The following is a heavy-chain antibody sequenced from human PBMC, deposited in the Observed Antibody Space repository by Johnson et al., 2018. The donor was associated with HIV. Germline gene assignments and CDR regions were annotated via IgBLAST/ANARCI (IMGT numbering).Heavy chain of an antibody. J-gene: IGHJ3*02. Sequence: VQLVESGGGVVRPGGSLRLSCAASGLTFDEYDMSWVRQAPGKGLEWVSGINWNGATPGSADSVKGRFTISRDNAKNSLYLQMNSLRAEDTALYYCAKDIRSGSGYYNDAFDIWGQGTMVTVSS. V-gene: IGHV3-20*04. CDR3: AKDIRSGSGYYNDAFDI. D-gene: IGHD3-3*01. CDR1: GLTFDEYD. CDR2: INWNGATP.